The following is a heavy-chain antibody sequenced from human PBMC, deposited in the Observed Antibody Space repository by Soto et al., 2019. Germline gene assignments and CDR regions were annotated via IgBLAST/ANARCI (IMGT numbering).Heavy chain of an antibody. CDR2: INPSGGST. CDR3: ARGWGRVTMIVVPSSALGAFDI. CDR1: GYTFTSYY. J-gene: IGHJ3*02. V-gene: IGHV1-46*01. D-gene: IGHD3-22*01. Sequence: ASVKVSCKXSGYTFTSYYMHWVRQAPGQGLEWMGIINPSGGSTSYAQKFQGRVTMTRDTSTSTVYMELSSLRSEDTAVYYCARGWGRVTMIVVPSSALGAFDIWGQGTMVTVSS.